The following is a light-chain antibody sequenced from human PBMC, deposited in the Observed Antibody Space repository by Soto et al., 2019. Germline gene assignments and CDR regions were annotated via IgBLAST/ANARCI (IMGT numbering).Light chain of an antibody. CDR2: GAS. V-gene: IGKV3-20*01. J-gene: IGKJ1*01. Sequence: EIVLTQSTGTLSLSPGERASLSCRASQSVSSSYLAWYQQKPGQAPRLLMYGASSRATGIPDRFSGTGSGTDFTLTISRLEPEDFAVYYCQQYGSSPPTFGQGTKVAIK. CDR1: QSVSSSY. CDR3: QQYGSSPPT.